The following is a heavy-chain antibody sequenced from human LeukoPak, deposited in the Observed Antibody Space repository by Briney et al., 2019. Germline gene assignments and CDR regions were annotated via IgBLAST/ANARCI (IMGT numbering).Heavy chain of an antibody. CDR3: ARDGGDYDILTGQDYYFDY. D-gene: IGHD3-9*01. CDR1: GYTFTGYY. CDR2: INPSGGST. J-gene: IGHJ4*02. V-gene: IGHV1-46*01. Sequence: GASVKVSCKASGYTFTGYYMHWVRQAPGQGLEWMGIINPSGGSTGYAQKFQGRVTMTRDMSTSTVYMELSSLRSEDTAVYYCARDGGDYDILTGQDYYFDYWGQGTLVTVSS.